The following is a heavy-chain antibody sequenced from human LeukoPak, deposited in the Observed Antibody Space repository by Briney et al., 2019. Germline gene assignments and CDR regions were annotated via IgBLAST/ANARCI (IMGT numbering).Heavy chain of an antibody. CDR2: INSDGSTI. V-gene: IGHV3-74*01. CDR1: GFTFSSNL. J-gene: IGHJ4*02. CDR3: ARDFSGAIDY. D-gene: IGHD3-10*01. Sequence: AGGSLRLSCAASGFTFSSNLMHWVRQGPGKGLVWVSHINSDGSTIRYADSVKGRFTISRDNAKNTLYLQMNSLRAEDTAVYFCARDFSGAIDYWGQETQVTVSS.